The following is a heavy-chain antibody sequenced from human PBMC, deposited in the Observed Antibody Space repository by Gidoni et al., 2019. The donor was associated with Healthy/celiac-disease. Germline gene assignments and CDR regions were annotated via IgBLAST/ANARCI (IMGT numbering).Heavy chain of an antibody. J-gene: IGHJ3*02. V-gene: IGHV3-33*01. Sequence: QVQLVESGGGVVQPGRSLRLSCAASGFNFSSDGLHWVRQAPGKGLEWVSVIWYDGSNKYYADSVKGRFTISRDNSKNTLYLQMNSLRAEDTAVYYCARSPTPDGEDAFDIWGQGTMVTVSS. D-gene: IGHD2-15*01. CDR1: GFNFSSDG. CDR3: ARSPTPDGEDAFDI. CDR2: IWYDGSNK.